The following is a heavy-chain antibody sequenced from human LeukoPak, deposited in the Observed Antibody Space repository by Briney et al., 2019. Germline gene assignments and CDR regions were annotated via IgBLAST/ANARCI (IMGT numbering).Heavy chain of an antibody. Sequence: PSETLSLTCTVSGGSISSSSYYRRWIRQPPGKGLEWIGSIYYSGSTYYNPSLKSQVTISVDTSKNQFSLKLSSVTAVDTAVYYCARNYYDSSGYYFFSRQRAEYFQHWGQGTLVTVSS. CDR3: ARNYYDSSGYYFFSRQRAEYFQH. D-gene: IGHD3-22*01. V-gene: IGHV4-39*07. CDR1: GGSISSSSYY. J-gene: IGHJ1*01. CDR2: IYYSGST.